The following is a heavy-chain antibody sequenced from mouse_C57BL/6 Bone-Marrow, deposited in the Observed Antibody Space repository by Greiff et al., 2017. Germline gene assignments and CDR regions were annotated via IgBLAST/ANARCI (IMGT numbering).Heavy chain of an antibody. D-gene: IGHD3-2*01. V-gene: IGHV14-4*01. Sequence: EVQLQESGAELVRPGASVKLSCTASGFNIKDDYMHWVKQRPEQGLEWIGWIDPENGDTEYASKFQGKATITADTSSNTAYLQLSSLTSEDTAVDYCTTIDCDRLPWFAYWGQGTLLTVSA. CDR2: IDPENGDT. J-gene: IGHJ3*01. CDR3: TTIDCDRLPWFAY. CDR1: GFNIKDDY.